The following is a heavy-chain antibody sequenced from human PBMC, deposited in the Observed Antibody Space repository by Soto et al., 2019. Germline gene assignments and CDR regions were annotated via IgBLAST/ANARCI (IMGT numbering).Heavy chain of an antibody. Sequence: VESLKISCKGSGYSFTSYWIGWVRQIPGKGLEWMGVIYPGDSDTRYSPSFQGRVTISADKSISTAYLQWSSLKASDTAMYYCARHISLYYYDSSGNYQDDYYYAIDVWGQGTTVTVSS. D-gene: IGHD3-22*01. V-gene: IGHV5-51*01. CDR3: ARHISLYYYDSSGNYQDDYYYAIDV. CDR1: GYSFTSYW. J-gene: IGHJ6*02. CDR2: IYPGDSDT.